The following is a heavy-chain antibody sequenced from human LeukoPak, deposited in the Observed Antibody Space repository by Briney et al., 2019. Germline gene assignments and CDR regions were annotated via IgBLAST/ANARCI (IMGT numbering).Heavy chain of an antibody. Sequence: PSETLCLTCTLSGDSFRSGGLYWGWIRQPPGKRPEWIGDIFYAGKTNYSPSLKSRATISLDTYKSQFSLKLTSMTAADTAVYYCARIFDSWGQGVLVTVSS. CDR1: GDSFRSGGLY. J-gene: IGHJ4*02. V-gene: IGHV4-61*08. CDR3: ARIFDS. CDR2: IFYAGKT.